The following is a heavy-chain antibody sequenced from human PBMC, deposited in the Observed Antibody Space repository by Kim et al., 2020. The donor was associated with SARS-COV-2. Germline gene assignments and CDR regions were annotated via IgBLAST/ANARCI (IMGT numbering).Heavy chain of an antibody. CDR2: ISYDGSNK. J-gene: IGHJ4*02. D-gene: IGHD3-22*01. Sequence: GGSLRLSCAASGFTFSSYAMHWVRQAPGKGLEWVAVISYDGSNKYYADSVKGRFTISRDNSKNTLYLQMNSLRAEDTAVYYCARDEVVVITKGSNYWGQGTLVTVSS. V-gene: IGHV3-30*04. CDR1: GFTFSSYA. CDR3: ARDEVVVITKGSNY.